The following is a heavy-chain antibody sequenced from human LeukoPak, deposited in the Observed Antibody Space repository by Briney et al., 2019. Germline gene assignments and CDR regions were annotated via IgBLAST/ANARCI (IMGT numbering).Heavy chain of an antibody. J-gene: IGHJ4*02. CDR2: IYTSGST. D-gene: IGHD2-2*01. CDR3: ARSGTSPRNFDY. Sequence: PSETLSLTCTVSGGSISSYYWSWIRQPAGKGLGWIGRIYTSGSTNYNPSLKSRVTMSVDTSRNHFSLKLSSVTAADTAVYYCARSGTSPRNFDYWGQGTLVTVSS. CDR1: GGSISSYY. V-gene: IGHV4-4*07.